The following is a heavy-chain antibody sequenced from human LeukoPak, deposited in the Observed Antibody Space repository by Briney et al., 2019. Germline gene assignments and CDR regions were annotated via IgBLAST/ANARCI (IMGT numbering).Heavy chain of an antibody. CDR3: AKGNLAAAGSKYFDY. J-gene: IGHJ4*02. CDR2: VYHSGST. Sequence: SGTLSLTCAVSGGSITSSNWWNWVRQSPGKGLEWIGEVYHSGSTNYNPSLKSRVTISVDKSKNQFSLKLRSLTAADTAVYYCAKGNLAAAGSKYFDYWGQGTLVTVSS. V-gene: IGHV4-4*02. CDR1: GGSITSSNW. D-gene: IGHD6-13*01.